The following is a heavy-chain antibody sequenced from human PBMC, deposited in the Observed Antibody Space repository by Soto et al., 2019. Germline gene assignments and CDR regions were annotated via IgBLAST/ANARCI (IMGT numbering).Heavy chain of an antibody. Sequence: GGSLRLSCVGLGFTFSSAWMSWVRKAPGRGLEWVGRLKSRTDGGAADYAAPVTGRFTISRDDSKNTLYLQMYCLKIEDTAVYYWTTLAYILTQGTMVTVSS. CDR3: TTLAYI. V-gene: IGHV3-15*07. J-gene: IGHJ3*02. CDR2: LKSRTDGGAA. CDR1: GFTFSSAW.